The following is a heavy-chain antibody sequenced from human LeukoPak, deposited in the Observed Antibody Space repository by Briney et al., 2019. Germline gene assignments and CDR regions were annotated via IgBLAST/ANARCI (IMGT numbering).Heavy chain of an antibody. V-gene: IGHV4-31*03. Sequence: SQTLSLTCSVSGGSLNNNNYYWSWIRQRPGKGLEWIGYMYNSGSTHYNPSLQSRVTMSVDTSKSQFSLNLTSVTAADTAVYYCARDLPASLRPPIGRGWFDPWGQGILVTVSS. D-gene: IGHD1-26*01. J-gene: IGHJ5*02. CDR3: ARDLPASLRPPIGRGWFDP. CDR1: GGSLNNNNYY. CDR2: MYNSGST.